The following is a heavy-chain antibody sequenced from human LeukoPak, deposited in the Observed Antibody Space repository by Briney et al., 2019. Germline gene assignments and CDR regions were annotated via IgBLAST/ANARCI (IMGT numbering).Heavy chain of an antibody. CDR1: GFTFSSYG. J-gene: IGHJ4*02. D-gene: IGHD5-24*01. V-gene: IGHV3-30*02. Sequence: GGSLRLSCAASGFTFSSYGMHWVRQAPGKGLEWVAFIRYDGSNKYYADSVKGRFTISRDNSKNTLYLQMNSLRAEDTAVYYCAGDTDGYNPRTFDYWGQGTLVTVSS. CDR2: IRYDGSNK. CDR3: AGDTDGYNPRTFDY.